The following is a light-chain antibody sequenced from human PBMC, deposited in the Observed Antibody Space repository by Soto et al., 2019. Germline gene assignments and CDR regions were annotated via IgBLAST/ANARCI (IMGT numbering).Light chain of an antibody. CDR2: EGS. V-gene: IGLV2-23*01. CDR1: SSDVGSYNL. Sequence: QSALTQPASVSGSPGQSITISCTGTSSDVGSYNLVSWYQQHPGKAPKLMIYEGSKRPSGVSNRFSGSKSGNTGSLTISGLQAEDEADYYCCSYAGSSTSVFGGGTKLTVL. J-gene: IGLJ2*01. CDR3: CSYAGSSTSV.